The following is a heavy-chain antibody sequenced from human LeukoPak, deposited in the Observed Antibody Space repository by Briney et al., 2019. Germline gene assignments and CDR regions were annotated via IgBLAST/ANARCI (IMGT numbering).Heavy chain of an antibody. D-gene: IGHD6-6*01. CDR2: ISYDGSNK. CDR1: GFTFSGYG. V-gene: IGHV3-30*18. CDR3: AKRSSSGRGFDY. Sequence: PGRSLRLSCAASGFTFSGYGMPWVRQAPGKGLEWVAVISYDGSNKYYADSVKGRFTISRDNSKNTLYLQMDSLRAEDTAVYYCAKRSSSGRGFDYWGQGTLVTVSS. J-gene: IGHJ4*02.